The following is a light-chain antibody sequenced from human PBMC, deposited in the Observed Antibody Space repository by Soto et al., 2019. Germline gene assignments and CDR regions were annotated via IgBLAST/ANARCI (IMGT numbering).Light chain of an antibody. Sequence: QSALTQPASVSGSPGQSITISCTGTNSDVGGYVYVSWFQQHPGNAPKLMIYEVNKRPSGVSYRFSGSKSGNTASLTISGLQAEDEADYYCSSYTSSNTYVFGTGTKLTVL. CDR3: SSYTSSNTYV. V-gene: IGLV2-14*01. CDR1: NSDVGGYVY. CDR2: EVN. J-gene: IGLJ1*01.